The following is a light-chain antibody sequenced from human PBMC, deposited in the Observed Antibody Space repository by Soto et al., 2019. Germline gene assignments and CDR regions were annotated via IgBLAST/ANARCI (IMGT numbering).Light chain of an antibody. Sequence: QSVLTQPPSASGTPGQRVTISCSGSTSNIGGNNVNCYQQLPGTAPNLLIYNNNHRPSSVPDRLSASTSGTSASLPISRLQPEDEAAYYCAAWDASLNAVTFGGGTKLTVL. CDR1: TSNIGGNN. CDR3: AAWDASLNAVT. J-gene: IGLJ2*01. CDR2: NNN. V-gene: IGLV1-44*01.